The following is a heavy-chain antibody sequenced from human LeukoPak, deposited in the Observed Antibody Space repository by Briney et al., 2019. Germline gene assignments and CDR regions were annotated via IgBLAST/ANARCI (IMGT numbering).Heavy chain of an antibody. V-gene: IGHV4-31*03. CDR2: IYYSGST. CDR1: GGSISSGGYY. CDR3: ARDNYYDSSGYDAFDI. J-gene: IGHJ3*02. D-gene: IGHD3-22*01. Sequence: SETLSLTCTVSGGSISSGGYYWSWIRQHPGKGLEWIGYIYYSGSTYYSPSLKSRVTISVDTSKNQFSLKLSSVTAADTAVYYCARDNYYDSSGYDAFDIWGQGTMVTVSS.